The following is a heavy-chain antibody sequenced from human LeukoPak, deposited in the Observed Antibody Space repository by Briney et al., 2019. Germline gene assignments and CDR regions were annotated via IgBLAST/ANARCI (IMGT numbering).Heavy chain of an antibody. Sequence: SETLSLTCTVSGGSVSSGSYYWGWIRQPPGKGLEWIGNIYYSGSTYYNPSLKSRVTISVDTSKNQFSLKLSSVTAADTAVYYCARDLGYFFDYWGQGTLVTVSS. J-gene: IGHJ4*02. CDR3: ARDLGYFFDY. CDR1: GGSVSSGSYY. V-gene: IGHV4-39*07. CDR2: IYYSGST. D-gene: IGHD2-21*01.